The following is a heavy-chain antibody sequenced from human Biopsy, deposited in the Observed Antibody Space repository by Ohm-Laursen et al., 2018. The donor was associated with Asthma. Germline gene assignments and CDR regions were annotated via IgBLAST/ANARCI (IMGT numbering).Heavy chain of an antibody. CDR2: GGSYYDGGLK. Sequence: SLRLSCAASGSTFRSYAMHWVRQAPGKGLEWVAVGGSYYDGGLKYYADSVKGRFTLSRDNAKNSLYLQMNSLRAEDTAVYYCARDIVATMIGYYYYGMDVWGQGTTVTVSS. J-gene: IGHJ6*02. CDR1: GSTFRSYA. V-gene: IGHV3-30-3*01. D-gene: IGHD5-12*01. CDR3: ARDIVATMIGYYYYGMDV.